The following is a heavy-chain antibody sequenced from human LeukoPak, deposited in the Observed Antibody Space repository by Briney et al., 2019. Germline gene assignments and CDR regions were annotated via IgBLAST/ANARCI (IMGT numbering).Heavy chain of an antibody. CDR3: ARGQADYGDYNWFDP. CDR2: IYYSGST. V-gene: IGHV4-31*03. D-gene: IGHD4-17*01. J-gene: IGHJ5*02. Sequence: SETLSLTCTVSGGSISSCGYYWSWIRQHPGKGLEWIGYIYYSGSTYYNPSLKSRVTISVDTSKNQFSLKLSSVTAADTAVYYCARGQADYGDYNWFDPWGQGTLVTVSS. CDR1: GGSISSCGYY.